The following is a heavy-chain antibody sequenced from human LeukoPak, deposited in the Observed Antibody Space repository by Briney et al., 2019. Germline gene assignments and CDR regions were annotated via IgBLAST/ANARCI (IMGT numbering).Heavy chain of an antibody. CDR1: GYTFTSYA. CDR3: ARGGLLWFGELLGYFDY. J-gene: IGHJ4*02. D-gene: IGHD3-10*01. V-gene: IGHV1-3*01. Sequence: ASVKVSCKASGYTFTSYAMHWVRQAPGQRLKWMGWINAGNGNTKYSQKFQGRVTITRDTSASTAYMELSSLRSDTAVYYCARGGLLWFGELLGYFDYWGQGTLVTVSS. CDR2: INAGNGNT.